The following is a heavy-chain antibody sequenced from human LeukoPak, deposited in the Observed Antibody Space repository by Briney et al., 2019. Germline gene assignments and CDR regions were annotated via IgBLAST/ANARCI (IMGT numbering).Heavy chain of an antibody. J-gene: IGHJ3*01. CDR1: GGSISSYY. CDR2: IFYSGGA. Sequence: KPSETLSLTCSVSGGSISSYYWAWICQPPGKGLEWIGSIFYSGGAYYSPSLKNRGTISVDTSKNQFSLKLTSVTAADAAVYYCARHVWSRYTSGWYGFDVWGQGTVVTVSS. D-gene: IGHD6-19*01. V-gene: IGHV4-39*01. CDR3: ARHVWSRYTSGWYGFDV.